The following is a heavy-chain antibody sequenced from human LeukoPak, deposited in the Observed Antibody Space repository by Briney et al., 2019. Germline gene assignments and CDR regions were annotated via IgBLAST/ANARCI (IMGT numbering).Heavy chain of an antibody. J-gene: IGHJ4*02. Sequence: SETLSLTCAVYGGSFSGYYWSWIRQPPGKGLEWIGEINHSGSTNYNPSLKSRVTISVDTSKNQFSLKLSSVTAADTAVYYCARGPTGRGAPGYITGTTGVFDYWGQGTLVTVSS. CDR3: ARGPTGRGAPGYITGTTGVFDY. V-gene: IGHV4-34*01. D-gene: IGHD1-7*01. CDR1: GGSFSGYY. CDR2: INHSGST.